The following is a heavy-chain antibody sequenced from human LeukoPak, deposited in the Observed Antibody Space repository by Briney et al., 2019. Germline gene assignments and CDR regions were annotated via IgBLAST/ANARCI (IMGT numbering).Heavy chain of an antibody. D-gene: IGHD6-13*01. CDR2: IYYSGST. J-gene: IGHJ6*03. CDR3: AREKYSSSWYKNYYYMDV. V-gene: IGHV4-61*01. Sequence: PSETLSLTCTVSGYSISSGYYWSWIRQPPGQGLEWIGYIYYSGSTNYNPSLKSRVTISVDTSKNQFSLKLSSVTAADTAVYYCAREKYSSSWYKNYYYMDVWGKGTTVTVSS. CDR1: GYSISSGYY.